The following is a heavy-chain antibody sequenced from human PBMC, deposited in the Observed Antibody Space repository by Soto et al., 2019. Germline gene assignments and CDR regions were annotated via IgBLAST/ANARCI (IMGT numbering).Heavy chain of an antibody. D-gene: IGHD3-22*01. J-gene: IGHJ3*02. CDR2: ISGSGGST. V-gene: IGHV3-23*01. CDR1: GFTFSSYA. Sequence: GGSLRLSCAASGFTFSSYAMSWVRQAPGKGLEWVSAISGSGGSTYYADSVKGRFTTSRDNSKNTLYLQMNSLRAEDTAVYYCAKDRSRGSGSYRYAFDIWGQWTMVTVSS. CDR3: AKDRSRGSGSYRYAFDI.